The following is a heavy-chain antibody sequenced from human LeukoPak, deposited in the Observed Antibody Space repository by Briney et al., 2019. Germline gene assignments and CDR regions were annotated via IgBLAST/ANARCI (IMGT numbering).Heavy chain of an antibody. J-gene: IGHJ4*02. CDR2: ISSSSSYI. V-gene: IGHV3-21*01. CDR1: GFTFSSYS. Sequence: GGSLRLSCAVSGFTFSSYSMNWVRQAPGKGLEWVSSISSSSSYIYYADSVKGRFTISRDNAKNSLYLQMNSLRAEDTAVYYCAREAEAQIDYWGQGTLVTVSS. CDR3: AREAEAQIDY.